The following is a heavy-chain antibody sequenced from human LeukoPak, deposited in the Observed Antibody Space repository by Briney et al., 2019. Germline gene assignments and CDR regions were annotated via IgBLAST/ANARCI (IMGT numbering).Heavy chain of an antibody. V-gene: IGHV4-59*01. D-gene: IGHD3-9*01. Sequence: PSETLSLTCTVSGGSISSYYWSWIRQPPGKGLEWIGYIYYSGSTNYNTYLKSRVTISVDTSKKQFSLKLSSVTAAGTAVHYWARVDFDWLLSPHWFDPWGQGTLVTVSS. CDR1: GGSISSYY. J-gene: IGHJ5*02. CDR3: ARVDFDWLLSPHWFDP. CDR2: IYYSGST.